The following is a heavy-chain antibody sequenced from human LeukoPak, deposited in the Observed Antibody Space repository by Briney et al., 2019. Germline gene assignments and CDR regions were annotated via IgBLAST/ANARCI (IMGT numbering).Heavy chain of an antibody. CDR3: ARHESGVSSSWYDFDY. V-gene: IGHV4-30-2*01. Sequence: SETLSLTCTVSGGSISSGGYYWSWIRQPPGKGLEWIGYIYHSGSTYYNPSLKSRVTISVDTSKNQFSLRLSSVTAADTAVYYCARHESGVSSSWYDFDYWGQGTLVTVSS. J-gene: IGHJ4*02. CDR1: GGSISSGGYY. CDR2: IYHSGST. D-gene: IGHD6-13*01.